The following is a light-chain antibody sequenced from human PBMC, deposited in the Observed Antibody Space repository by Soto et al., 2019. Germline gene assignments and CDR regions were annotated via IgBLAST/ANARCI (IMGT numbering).Light chain of an antibody. V-gene: IGKV3-15*01. CDR3: QQYNNWPLT. J-gene: IGKJ4*01. Sequence: EIVMTQSPATLSVSPGERATLSCRASQSVSGNLAWYQQKPGQDPRLLISGASTRATGIPARFSGSGSGTEFTLTFSSLQSEDFAVYYCQQYNNWPLTFGGGTKVEIK. CDR1: QSVSGN. CDR2: GAS.